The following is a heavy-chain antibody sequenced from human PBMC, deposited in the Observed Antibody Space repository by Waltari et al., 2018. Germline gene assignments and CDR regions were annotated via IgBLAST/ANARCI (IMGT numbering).Heavy chain of an antibody. CDR2: IYYSGST. Sequence: QLQLQESGPGLVKPSETLSLTCTVSGGSISSGGYYWSWIRQHPGKGLEWIGYIYYSGSTYYNPSLKSRVTISVDTSKNQFSLKLSSVTAADTAVYYCARGSIAAAGYFDYWGQGTLVTVSS. D-gene: IGHD6-13*01. CDR3: ARGSIAAAGYFDY. V-gene: IGHV4-31*03. CDR1: GGSISSGGYY. J-gene: IGHJ4*02.